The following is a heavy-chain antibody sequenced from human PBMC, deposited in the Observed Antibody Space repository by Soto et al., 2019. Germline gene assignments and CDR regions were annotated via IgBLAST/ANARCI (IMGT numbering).Heavy chain of an antibody. Sequence: SVKVSCKASGGTFSSYAISWVRQAPGQGLEWMGGIIPIFGTANYAQKFQGRVTITADESTSTAYMELSSLRSEDTAVYYCATSGHVWQQLVTAMDVWGQGTTVTVSS. D-gene: IGHD6-13*01. V-gene: IGHV1-69*13. CDR3: ATSGHVWQQLVTAMDV. CDR1: GGTFSSYA. J-gene: IGHJ6*02. CDR2: IIPIFGTA.